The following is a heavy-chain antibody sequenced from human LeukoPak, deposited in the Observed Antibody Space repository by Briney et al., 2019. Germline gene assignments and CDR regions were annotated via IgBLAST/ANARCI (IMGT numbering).Heavy chain of an antibody. D-gene: IGHD3-22*01. CDR3: ARDLYRTVVVPHYFDY. CDR2: IGPSGTAI. V-gene: IGHV3-48*01. Sequence: GGSLRLSCAASGFTFSSYAMNWVRQAPGRGLEWVSYIGPSGTAIYYADSVKGRFTISRDNARNSLFLQMNSLRAEDTAVYYCARDLYRTVVVPHYFDYWGQGTLVTVSS. CDR1: GFTFSSYA. J-gene: IGHJ4*02.